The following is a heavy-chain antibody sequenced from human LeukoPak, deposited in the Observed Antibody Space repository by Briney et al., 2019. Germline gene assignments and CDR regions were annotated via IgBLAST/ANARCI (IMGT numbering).Heavy chain of an antibody. J-gene: IGHJ4*02. Sequence: SETLSLTCSVSGGSISPYYWSWIRQPPGKGLEWIAYIYYSGDTNHNPSLKSRVTISVDTSKNQFSLKLSPVTAADTAVYYCARDLGSGGGFDYWGQGTLVTVSS. V-gene: IGHV4-59*01. CDR2: IYYSGDT. D-gene: IGHD2-15*01. CDR3: ARDLGSGGGFDY. CDR1: GGSISPYY.